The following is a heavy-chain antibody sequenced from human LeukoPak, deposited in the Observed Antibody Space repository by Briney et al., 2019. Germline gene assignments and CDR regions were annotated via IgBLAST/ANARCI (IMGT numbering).Heavy chain of an antibody. CDR3: ARSSGSSNFDY. D-gene: IGHD1-26*01. Sequence: GASVKVSCKASGYTFTGYFMHWVRQAPGQGLEWMGWINPDSGGTNYAQKFQGRVTMTRDTSISTAYMELSRLRSDDTAVYYCARSSGSSNFDYWGQGTLVTVSS. V-gene: IGHV1-2*02. J-gene: IGHJ4*02. CDR1: GYTFTGYF. CDR2: INPDSGGT.